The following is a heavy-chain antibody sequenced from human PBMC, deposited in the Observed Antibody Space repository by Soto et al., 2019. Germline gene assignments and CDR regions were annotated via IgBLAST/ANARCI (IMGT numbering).Heavy chain of an antibody. CDR2: IYYSGST. V-gene: IGHV4-59*08. D-gene: IGHD2-15*01. Sequence: SETLSLTCTVSGGSISSYYWSWIRQPPGEGLEWIGYIYYSGSTNYNPSLKSRVTISVDTSKNQFSLKLSSVTAADTAVYYCARLEVVASYAFDIWGQGTMVTVSS. CDR3: ARLEVVASYAFDI. CDR1: GGSISSYY. J-gene: IGHJ3*02.